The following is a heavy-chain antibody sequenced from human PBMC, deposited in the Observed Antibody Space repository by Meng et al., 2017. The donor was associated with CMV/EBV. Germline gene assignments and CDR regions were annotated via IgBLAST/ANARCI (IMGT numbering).Heavy chain of an antibody. Sequence: SIRRSSYYWRWIRQPPGKGLEWIGSIHYSGSTYYNPSLKSRVTISVDTSKNQFSLKLSSVTAADTAVYYCARDTWWEPVTMKPRVDYWGQGTLVTVSS. CDR1: SIRRSSYY. J-gene: IGHJ4*02. CDR2: IHYSGST. V-gene: IGHV4-39*07. CDR3: ARDTWWEPVTMKPRVDY. D-gene: IGHD3-22*01.